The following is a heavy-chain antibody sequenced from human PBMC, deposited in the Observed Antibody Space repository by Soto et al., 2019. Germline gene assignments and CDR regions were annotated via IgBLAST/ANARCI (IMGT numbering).Heavy chain of an antibody. J-gene: IGHJ4*02. V-gene: IGHV3-23*01. CDR1: GFTFSTYA. CDR3: AKGLWEWLSSPDY. D-gene: IGHD3-3*01. Sequence: EVQLLESGGDLVQTGGSLRLSCVASGFTFSTYAMSWVRQAPGKGLEWVSTVTGSGDATYYADSVKGRLIISRDNSKTILYLQTHSLRAEHTAVYYCAKGLWEWLSSPDYWGQGTLVTVSS. CDR2: VTGSGDAT.